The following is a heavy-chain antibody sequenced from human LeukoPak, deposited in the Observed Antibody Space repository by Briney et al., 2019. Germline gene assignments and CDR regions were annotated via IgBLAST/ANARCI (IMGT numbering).Heavy chain of an antibody. CDR2: IYYSGST. J-gene: IGHJ4*02. CDR1: GGSISSGDYY. Sequence: PSETLSLTCTVSGGSISSGDYYWSWIRQPPGKGLEWIGYIYYSGSTYYNPSLKRRVTISVDTSKNPFSLALSSVTAADTAVYYCARQRVDYYDSSGYYRYFDYWGQGTLVTVSS. D-gene: IGHD3-22*01. V-gene: IGHV4-30-4*02. CDR3: ARQRVDYYDSSGYYRYFDY.